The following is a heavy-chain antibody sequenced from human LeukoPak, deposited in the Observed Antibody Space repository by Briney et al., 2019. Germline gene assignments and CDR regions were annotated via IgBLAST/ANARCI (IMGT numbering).Heavy chain of an antibody. Sequence: SETLSLTCTVSGGSISSYYWSWIRQPPGKGLEWIGYIYYSGRTNYNPSLKGGVTISVDTSKTQFSLKLSSVPAADTAVYYCASFCSGGSCYSGGDAFDLWGLGTMVTVSS. CDR2: IYYSGRT. J-gene: IGHJ3*01. CDR3: ASFCSGGSCYSGGDAFDL. D-gene: IGHD2-15*01. CDR1: GGSISSYY. V-gene: IGHV4-59*01.